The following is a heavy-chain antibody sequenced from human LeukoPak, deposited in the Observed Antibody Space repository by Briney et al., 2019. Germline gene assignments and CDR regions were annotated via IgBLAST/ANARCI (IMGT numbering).Heavy chain of an antibody. CDR2: IRGSGGST. J-gene: IGHJ4*02. CDR1: GFTFRSFA. D-gene: IGHD5-18*01. Sequence: GGSLRLSCAASGFTFRSFAMSWVRQAPGKGLEWVSAIRGSGGSTYYADSVKGRFTISRDNSKNTLYLEMNSLKDEDTAVYYCAKGYSYGEDWGQGTLVTVSS. CDR3: AKGYSYGED. V-gene: IGHV3-23*01.